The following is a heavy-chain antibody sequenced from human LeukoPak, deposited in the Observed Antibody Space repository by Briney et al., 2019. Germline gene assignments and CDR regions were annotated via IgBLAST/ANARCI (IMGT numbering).Heavy chain of an antibody. CDR2: IYPGDSLGDSNP. CDR1: GYSFTNYW. CDR3: VRDSITFGGVLAPQAFDI. V-gene: IGHV5-51*01. D-gene: IGHD3-16*02. J-gene: IGHJ3*02. Sequence: GESLKISCTGSGYSFTNYWIAWVRQKPGKGLEWMGIIYPGDSLGDSNPRYSPSFQGQVTISADKSISTAYLQWSSLKASDTAMYFCVRDSITFGGVLAPQAFDIWGQGTMVTVS.